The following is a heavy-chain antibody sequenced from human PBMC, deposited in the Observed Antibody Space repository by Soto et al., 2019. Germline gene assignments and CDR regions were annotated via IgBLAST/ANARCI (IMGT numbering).Heavy chain of an antibody. V-gene: IGHV3-21*01. CDR1: GFTFSSYS. Sequence: GGSLRLSCAASGFTFSSYSMNWVRQAPGKGLEWVSGISGSGISTHYADSVKGRFTVSRDNAKNSLYLQMNSLRAEDTAVYYCARDPSIVLVPAATYYYYYYGMDVWGQGTTVTVSS. J-gene: IGHJ6*02. D-gene: IGHD2-2*01. CDR2: ISGSGIST. CDR3: ARDPSIVLVPAATYYYYYYGMDV.